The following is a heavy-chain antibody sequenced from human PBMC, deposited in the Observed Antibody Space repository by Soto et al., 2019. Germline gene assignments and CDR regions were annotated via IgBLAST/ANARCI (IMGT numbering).Heavy chain of an antibody. J-gene: IGHJ5*02. Sequence: QVQLQESGPGLVSPSQTLSLSCTVSGGSISNSANHWSWIRQHPGEGLEWIGYIYYSGGTYYSPSLKGRVTMSIDASKNQFSLKLSSVTAADKAVYYCAKGVRGVPNWFDPWGQGTLVTVSS. V-gene: IGHV4-31*03. CDR1: GGSISNSANH. D-gene: IGHD3-10*01. CDR2: IYYSGGT. CDR3: AKGVRGVPNWFDP.